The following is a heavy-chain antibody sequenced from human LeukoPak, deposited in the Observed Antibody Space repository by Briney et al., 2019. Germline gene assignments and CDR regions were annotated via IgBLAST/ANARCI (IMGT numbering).Heavy chain of an antibody. CDR2: IYYSGST. CDR1: GGSISSGDYY. J-gene: IGHJ4*02. Sequence: SETLSLTCTVSGGSISSGDYYWSWIRQPPGKGLEWIGYIYYSGSTYYNPSLKSRVTISVDTSKNQFSLKLSSVTAADTAVYYCARVSRMYYYGSGTPTLDYWGQGTLVTVSS. V-gene: IGHV4-30-4*01. CDR3: ARVSRMYYYGSGTPTLDY. D-gene: IGHD3-10*01.